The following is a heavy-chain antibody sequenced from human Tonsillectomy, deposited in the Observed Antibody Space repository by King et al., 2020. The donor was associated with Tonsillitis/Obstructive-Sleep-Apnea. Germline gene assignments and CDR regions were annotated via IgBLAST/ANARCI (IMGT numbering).Heavy chain of an antibody. CDR2: IYYSGST. D-gene: IGHD5-18*01. Sequence: QLQESGPGLVKPSETLSLTCTVSGGSISSYYWSWIRQPPGKGLEWIAYIYYSGSTNYNPSLKSRVTISVDTSKNQFSLKLSSVTAADTAVYYCARGRVYSYGYYFDYWGQGTLLTVSS. J-gene: IGHJ4*02. CDR1: GGSISSYY. V-gene: IGHV4-59*01. CDR3: ARGRVYSYGYYFDY.